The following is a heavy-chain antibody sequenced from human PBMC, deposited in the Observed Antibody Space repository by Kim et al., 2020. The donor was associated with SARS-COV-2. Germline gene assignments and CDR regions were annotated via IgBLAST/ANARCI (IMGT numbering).Heavy chain of an antibody. D-gene: IGHD6-6*01. CDR2: INPSGGST. CDR1: GYTFTSYY. V-gene: IGHV1-46*01. Sequence: ASVKVSCKASGYTFTSYYMHWVRQAPGQGLEWMGIINPSGGSTSYAQKFQGRVTMTRDTSTSTVYMELSSLRSEDTAVYYCARVGGPREKAARQVREDAFDIWGQGTMVTVSS. J-gene: IGHJ3*02. CDR3: ARVGGPREKAARQVREDAFDI.